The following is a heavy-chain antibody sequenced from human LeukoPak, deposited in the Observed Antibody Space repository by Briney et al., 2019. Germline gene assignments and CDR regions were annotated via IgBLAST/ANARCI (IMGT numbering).Heavy chain of an antibody. CDR1: GGSISSYY. CDR3: ASYSYYYDSSGYFDY. D-gene: IGHD3-22*01. J-gene: IGHJ4*02. CDR2: IYYSGST. Sequence: SETLSLTCTVSGGSISSYYWSWIRQPPGKGLEWIGYIYYSGSTNYNPSLKSRVTISVDTSKTQFSLKLSSVTAADTAVYYCASYSYYYDSSGYFDYWGQGTLVTVSS. V-gene: IGHV4-59*01.